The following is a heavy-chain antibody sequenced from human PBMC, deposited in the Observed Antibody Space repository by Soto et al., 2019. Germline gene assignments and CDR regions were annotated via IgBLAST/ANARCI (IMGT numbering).Heavy chain of an antibody. J-gene: IGHJ6*02. CDR1: GYSFTSYW. CDR2: IYPGDSDT. V-gene: IGHV5-51*01. CDR3: ARLVAAAGNYYYYYGMDV. D-gene: IGHD6-13*01. Sequence: PGESLKISCKGSGYSFTSYWIGWVRQMPGKGLEWMGIIYPGDSDTRYSPSFQGQVTISADKSIGTAYLQWSSLKASDTAMYYCARLVAAAGNYYYYYGMDVWGQGTTVTVSS.